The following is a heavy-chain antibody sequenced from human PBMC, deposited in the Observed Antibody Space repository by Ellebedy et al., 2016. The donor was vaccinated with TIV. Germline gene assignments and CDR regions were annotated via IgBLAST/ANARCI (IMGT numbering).Heavy chain of an antibody. J-gene: IGHJ6*03. CDR3: ARPDSEDNYMDV. CDR1: GFTFSDYF. CDR2: IWNVGSNK. Sequence: GESLKISXESSGFTFSDYFMHWVRQALGKGLEWAAVIWNVGSNKDYAASVKGRFTISRDDSKNTLYLQMNSLRGEDTAVYYCARPDSEDNYMDVWGKGTAVTVSS. V-gene: IGHV3-33*01.